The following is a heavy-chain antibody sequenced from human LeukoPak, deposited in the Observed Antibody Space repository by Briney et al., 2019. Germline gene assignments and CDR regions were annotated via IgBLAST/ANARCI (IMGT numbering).Heavy chain of an antibody. D-gene: IGHD6-6*01. Sequence: SETLSLTCTVSDDSISSSTFYWGWIRQPPGKGLEWIGSIYFSGSTYYNPSLKSRVTISVDTSKNQFSLKLSSVTAADTAVYYCARVGSSWAKPWFDPWGQGTLVTVSS. CDR3: ARVGSSWAKPWFDP. V-gene: IGHV4-39*07. J-gene: IGHJ5*02. CDR2: IYFSGST. CDR1: DDSISSSTFY.